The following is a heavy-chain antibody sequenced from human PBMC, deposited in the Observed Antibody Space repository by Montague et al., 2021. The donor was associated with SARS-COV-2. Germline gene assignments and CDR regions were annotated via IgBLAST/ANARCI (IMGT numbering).Heavy chain of an antibody. J-gene: IGHJ1*01. CDR2: ISWNSGSL. V-gene: IGHV3-9*01. CDR1: GFSLDDYA. CDR3: AKDGVIAEYFQH. Sequence: SLRLSCAASGFSLDDYAMHWVRQAPGEGLEWVSGISWNSGSLGYADSVKGRFTISRDNAKNSLYLQMNSLRAEDTALYYCAKDGVIAEYFQHWGQGTLVTVSS.